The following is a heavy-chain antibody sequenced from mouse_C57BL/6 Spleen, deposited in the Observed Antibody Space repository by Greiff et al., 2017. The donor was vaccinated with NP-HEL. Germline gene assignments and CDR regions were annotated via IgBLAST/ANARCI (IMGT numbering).Heavy chain of an antibody. CDR1: GYTFTDYE. D-gene: IGHD2-10*01. CDR3: TPCYVNHLDY. Sequence: VQLVESGAELVRPGASVTLSCKASGYTFTDYEMHWVKQKPVHGLEWIGAIDPETGGTGYNQKFKGKAILTADKSSSTAYMELRSLTSEDSAVYYCTPCYVNHLDYWGQGTTLTVSS. CDR2: IDPETGGT. J-gene: IGHJ2*01. V-gene: IGHV1-15*01.